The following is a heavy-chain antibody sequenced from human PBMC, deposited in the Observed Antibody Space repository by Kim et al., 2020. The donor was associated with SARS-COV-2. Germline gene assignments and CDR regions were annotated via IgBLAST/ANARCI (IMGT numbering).Heavy chain of an antibody. CDR3: AREGPYYYASNGYYGV. CDR2: IYHSGST. Sequence: SETLSLTCTVSGDSISSSGYYWAWIRQPPEKGLEWIGSIYHSGSTFYSPSLKSRVTMSVDTSKNQFSLKLSSVTAADTAVYYCAREGPYYYASNGYYGVWGQGTLVTVSS. J-gene: IGHJ4*02. V-gene: IGHV4-39*07. D-gene: IGHD3-22*01. CDR1: GDSISSSGYY.